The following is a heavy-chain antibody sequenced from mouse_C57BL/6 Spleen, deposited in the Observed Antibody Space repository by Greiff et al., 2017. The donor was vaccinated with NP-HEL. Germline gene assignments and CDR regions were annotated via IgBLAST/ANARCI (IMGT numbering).Heavy chain of an antibody. Sequence: LVESGAELARPGASVKMSCKASGYTFTSYTMHWVKQRPGQGLEWIGYINPSSGYTKYNQKFKDKATLTADKSSSTAYMQLSSLTSEDSAVYYCARTPGSYAMDYWGQGTSVTVSS. V-gene: IGHV1-4*01. CDR3: ARTPGSYAMDY. CDR2: INPSSGYT. J-gene: IGHJ4*01. CDR1: GYTFTSYT. D-gene: IGHD4-1*01.